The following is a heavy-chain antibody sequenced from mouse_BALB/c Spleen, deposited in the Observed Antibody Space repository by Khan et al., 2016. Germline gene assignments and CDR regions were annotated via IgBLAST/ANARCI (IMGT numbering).Heavy chain of an antibody. CDR1: GYSITSGYG. CDR3: ARTARIKY. CDR2: ISYSGST. J-gene: IGHJ2*01. Sequence: EVQLQESGPGLVKPSQSLSLTCTVTGYSITSGYGWNWIRQFPGNKLEWMGNISYSGSTNYNPSLKSRISITRDTSKNQFFLQLNSVTTEDTATXYCARTARIKYWGQGTTLTVSS. V-gene: IGHV3-2*02. D-gene: IGHD1-2*01.